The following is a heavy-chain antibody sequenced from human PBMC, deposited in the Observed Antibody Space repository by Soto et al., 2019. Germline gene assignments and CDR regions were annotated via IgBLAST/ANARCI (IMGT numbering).Heavy chain of an antibody. CDR2: IYYSGST. J-gene: IGHJ1*01. CDR1: GGSSSSYD. Sequence: SVTLSLASRVAGGSSSSYDGRWIRQPPGKGLEWIGYIYYSGSTNYNPSLKSRVTISVDTSKNQFSLKLSSVTAADTAVYYCARHDDSTGWYSNWFQHWGQGTLVPVSS. V-gene: IGHV4-59*08. D-gene: IGHD6-19*01. CDR3: ARHDDSTGWYSNWFQH.